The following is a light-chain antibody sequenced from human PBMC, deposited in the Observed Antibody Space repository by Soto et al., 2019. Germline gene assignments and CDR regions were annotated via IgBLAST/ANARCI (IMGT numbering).Light chain of an antibody. CDR3: SSYTSSSTLVV. CDR1: SSDVGGYNY. CDR2: EDT. V-gene: IGLV2-8*01. J-gene: IGLJ2*01. Sequence: QSALTQPPSASGSPGQSVTISCTGTSSDVGGYNYVSWYQQHPGKAPKLIIYEDTKRPSGVPDRFTGSKSGNTASLTVSGLQAEDEADYYCSSYTSSSTLVVFGGGTKLTVL.